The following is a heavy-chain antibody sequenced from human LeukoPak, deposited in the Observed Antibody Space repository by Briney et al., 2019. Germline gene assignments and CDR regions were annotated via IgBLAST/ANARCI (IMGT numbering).Heavy chain of an antibody. Sequence: GGSLRLSCAASGFTFSSYSMNWVRQAPGKGLEWVSSISSSSSYIYYADSVKGRFTISRDNAKNSLYLQMNSLRAEDTAVYYCARFLEWLMAYYYYGMDVWGQGTTVTVSS. CDR2: ISSSSSYI. CDR1: GFTFSSYS. V-gene: IGHV3-21*01. D-gene: IGHD3-3*01. CDR3: ARFLEWLMAYYYYGMDV. J-gene: IGHJ6*02.